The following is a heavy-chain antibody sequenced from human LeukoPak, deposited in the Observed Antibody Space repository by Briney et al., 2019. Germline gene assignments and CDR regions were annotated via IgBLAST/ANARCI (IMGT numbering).Heavy chain of an antibody. CDR3: ARVKRVTKNWFDP. J-gene: IGHJ5*02. V-gene: IGHV1-8*01. CDR1: GYTFTSYD. CDR2: MNPNSGNT. Sequence: GASVKVSCKASGYTFTSYDINWVRQATGQGLEWMGWMNPNSGNTGYAQKFQGRVTMTRNTSISTAYMELSSLRSEDTAVYYCARVKRVTKNWFDPWGQGTLVTVSS. D-gene: IGHD4-17*01.